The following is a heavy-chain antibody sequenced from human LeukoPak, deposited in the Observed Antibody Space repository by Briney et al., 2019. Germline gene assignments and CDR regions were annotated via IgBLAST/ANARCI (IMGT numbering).Heavy chain of an antibody. D-gene: IGHD1-26*01. Sequence: SETLSLTCAVYGGSFSGYYWSWIRQPPGKGLEWIGEINHSGSTNYNPSLKSRVTISVDTSKNQFSLKLSSVTAADTAVYYCASDSGSYQSSEYFQHWGQGTLVTVSS. CDR2: INHSGST. CDR1: GGSFSGYY. V-gene: IGHV4-34*01. CDR3: ASDSGSYQSSEYFQH. J-gene: IGHJ1*01.